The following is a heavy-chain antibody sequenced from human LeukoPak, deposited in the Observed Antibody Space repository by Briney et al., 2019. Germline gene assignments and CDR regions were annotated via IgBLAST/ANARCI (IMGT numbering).Heavy chain of an antibody. CDR1: GYTFTGYY. D-gene: IGHD3-10*01. CDR3: ARDLFTMVRGVIGIDY. J-gene: IGHJ4*02. Sequence: ASVKVSCKASGYTFTGYYMHWARQAPGQGLEWMGRINPNSGGTNYAQKFQGRVTMTRDTSISTAYMELSRLRSDDTAVYYCARDLFTMVRGVIGIDYWGQGTLVTVSS. V-gene: IGHV1-2*06. CDR2: INPNSGGT.